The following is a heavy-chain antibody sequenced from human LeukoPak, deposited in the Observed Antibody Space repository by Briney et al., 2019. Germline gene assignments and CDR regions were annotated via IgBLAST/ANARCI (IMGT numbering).Heavy chain of an antibody. CDR2: IKQDGSEK. D-gene: IGHD6-13*01. CDR3: ARNGGSYASSWYDY. V-gene: IGHV3-7*02. J-gene: IGHJ4*02. CDR1: GFTFSGSW. Sequence: GGSLRLSCAASGFTFSGSWMSWVRQVPGIGLEWVANIKQDGSEKHYVDSVKSRFTISRDNAKNSLYLQMDGLRAEDTAVYYCARNGGSYASSWYDYWGQGALVTVSS.